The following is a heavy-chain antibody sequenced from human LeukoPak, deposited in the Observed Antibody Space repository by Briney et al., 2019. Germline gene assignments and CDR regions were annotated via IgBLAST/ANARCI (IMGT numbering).Heavy chain of an antibody. CDR1: GGSFSGYY. CDR2: INHDGST. V-gene: IGHV4-34*01. J-gene: IGHJ4*02. Sequence: SETLSLTCAVYGGSFSGYYWSWIRQPPGKGLEWIGEINHDGSTKYNPSLNSRVTMSVDTSKKQFSLKLSSVTAADTAMYYCAKLLGDSDYWGQGTLVTVSP. CDR3: AKLLGDSDY. D-gene: IGHD3-9*01.